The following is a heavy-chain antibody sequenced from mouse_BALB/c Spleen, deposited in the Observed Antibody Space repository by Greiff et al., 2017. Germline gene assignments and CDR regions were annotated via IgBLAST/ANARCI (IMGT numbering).Heavy chain of an antibody. D-gene: IGHD2-3*01. Sequence: EVQLQQSGPELVKPGASVKISCKASGYSFTGYYMHWVKQSHVKSLEWIGRINPYNGATSYNQNFKDKASLTVDKSSSTAYMELHSLTSEDSAVYYCARFYEGLSFPYWGQGTLVTVSA. CDR1: GYSFTGYY. CDR3: ARFYEGLSFPY. V-gene: IGHV1-26*01. CDR2: INPYNGAT. J-gene: IGHJ3*01.